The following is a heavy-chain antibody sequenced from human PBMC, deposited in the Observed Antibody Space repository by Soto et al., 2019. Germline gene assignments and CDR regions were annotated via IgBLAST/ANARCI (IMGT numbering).Heavy chain of an antibody. CDR1: GFTFSSYW. J-gene: IGHJ4*02. D-gene: IGHD3-3*01. CDR2: IKQDGSEK. CDR3: ARDNDFWSGQFDY. Sequence: GGSLRLSCAASGFTFSSYWMSWVRQAPGKGLEWVANIKQDGSEKYYVDSVKGRFTISRDNAKNSLYLQMNSLRAEDTAVYYCARDNDFWSGQFDYWGQGTLVTVSS. V-gene: IGHV3-7*01.